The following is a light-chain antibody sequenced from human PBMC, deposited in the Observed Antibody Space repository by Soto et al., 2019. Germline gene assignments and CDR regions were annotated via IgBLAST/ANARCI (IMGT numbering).Light chain of an antibody. V-gene: IGLV2-14*01. CDR1: SSDVGGYNY. CDR2: EVS. Sequence: QSALTQPASVSGSPGQSITISCTGTSSDVGGYNYVSWYQQHPGKAPKLMIYEVSNRPSGVSNRFSGSKSGNTASLTISGLQDEDEADYYCSSYTTSTTRVVFEGGTKLTVL. CDR3: SSYTTSTTRVV. J-gene: IGLJ2*01.